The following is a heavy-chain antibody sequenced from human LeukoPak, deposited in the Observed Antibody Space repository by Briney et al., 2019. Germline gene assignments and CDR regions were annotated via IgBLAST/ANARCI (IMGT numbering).Heavy chain of an antibody. J-gene: IGHJ4*02. V-gene: IGHV1-2*02. D-gene: IGHD2-2*02. Sequence: ASVKVSCKASGYTFTGYYMHWVRQAPGQGLEWMGWINPNSGGTNYAQKFQGRVTMTRDTSISTAYMELSRLRSDDTAVYYCARENKHPLVPAAIGNQGGPYFYYWGPGTLVTGSS. CDR1: GYTFTGYY. CDR2: INPNSGGT. CDR3: ARENKHPLVPAAIGNQGGPYFYY.